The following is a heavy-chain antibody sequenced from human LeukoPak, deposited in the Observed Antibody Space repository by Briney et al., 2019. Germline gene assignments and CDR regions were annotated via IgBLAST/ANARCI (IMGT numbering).Heavy chain of an antibody. CDR2: ISSNGGST. D-gene: IGHD3-3*01. CDR3: ARDLPSYDFWSGYYRGAFDI. CDR1: GFTFSSYG. Sequence: PGGSLRLSCAASGFTFSSYGMHWVRQAPGKGLEYVSAISSNGGSTYYANPVKGRFTISRDNSKNTLYLQMGSLRAEDMAVYYCARDLPSYDFWSGYYRGAFDIWGQGTMVTVSS. J-gene: IGHJ3*02. V-gene: IGHV3-64*01.